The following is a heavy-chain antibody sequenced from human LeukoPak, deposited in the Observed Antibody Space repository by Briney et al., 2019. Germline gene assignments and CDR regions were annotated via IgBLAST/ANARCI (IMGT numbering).Heavy chain of an antibody. V-gene: IGHV3-21*01. Sequence: GGSLRLSCAASGFTFSSYSMNWVRQAPGKGLEWVSSISSSSSYIYYADSVKGRSTISRDNAKNSLYLQMNSLRAEDTAVYYCARGRREAYYDILTGGNWFDPWSQGTLVTVSS. CDR2: ISSSSSYI. CDR1: GFTFSSYS. D-gene: IGHD3-9*01. J-gene: IGHJ5*02. CDR3: ARGRREAYYDILTGGNWFDP.